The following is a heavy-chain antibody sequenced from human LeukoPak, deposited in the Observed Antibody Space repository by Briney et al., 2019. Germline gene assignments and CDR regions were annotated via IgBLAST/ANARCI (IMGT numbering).Heavy chain of an antibody. CDR3: AKDITGVVVAARGDFDN. J-gene: IGHJ3*02. Sequence: RLSCAASGFTFDDYAMHWVRHAPGKGLEWGTGISWNSGSIGYADSVKRRFTISRDNAKNALYLQMNSLRAEDTAFYYCAKDITGVVVAARGDFDNWGQGTMVTVSS. V-gene: IGHV3-9*01. D-gene: IGHD2-15*01. CDR1: GFTFDDYA. CDR2: ISWNSGSI.